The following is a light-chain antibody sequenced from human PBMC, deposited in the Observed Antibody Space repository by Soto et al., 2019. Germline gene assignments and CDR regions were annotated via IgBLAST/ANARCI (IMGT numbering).Light chain of an antibody. CDR1: QSVSSSY. V-gene: IGKV3-20*01. Sequence: EIVSTQSPGTLSLSPGERATLSCRASQSVSSSYLAWYQQKPGQAPRLLIYDASGRATGIPDRFSGSGSGTDFTLTISRLEPEDFAVYYCQQYGSSPPVTFGQGTRLEIK. J-gene: IGKJ5*01. CDR2: DAS. CDR3: QQYGSSPPVT.